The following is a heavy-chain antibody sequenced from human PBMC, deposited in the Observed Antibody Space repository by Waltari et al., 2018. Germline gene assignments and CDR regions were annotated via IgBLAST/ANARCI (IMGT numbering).Heavy chain of an antibody. CDR1: GFTFSSYG. Sequence: VQLVESGGGVVQPGRSLRLSCAASGFTFSSYGMHWVRQDPGKGLAWVSVFSGSGGSTYYADSVKGRFTISRDNSKNTLYLQMNSLRAEDTAVYYCAKEAGAAAGYDYWGQGTLVTVSS. J-gene: IGHJ4*02. CDR2: FSGSGGST. V-gene: IGHV3-23*04. CDR3: AKEAGAAAGYDY. D-gene: IGHD6-13*01.